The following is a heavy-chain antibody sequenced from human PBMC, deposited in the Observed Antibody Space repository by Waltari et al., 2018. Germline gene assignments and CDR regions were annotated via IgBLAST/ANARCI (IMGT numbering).Heavy chain of an antibody. V-gene: IGHV1-69-2*01. D-gene: IGHD3-10*01. J-gene: IGHJ4*02. CDR1: GYTFTDYY. Sequence: ATVKISCKASGYTFTDYYMHWVQQAPGKGLEWMGRVDPEDGETIYAEKFQGRVTITADTSTDTAYMELSSLRSEDTAVYYCATGGKYYYGSGSHFDYWGQGTLVTVSS. CDR2: VDPEDGET. CDR3: ATGGKYYYGSGSHFDY.